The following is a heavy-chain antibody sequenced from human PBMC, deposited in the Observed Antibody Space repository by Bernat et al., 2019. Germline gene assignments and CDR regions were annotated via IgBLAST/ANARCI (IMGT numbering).Heavy chain of an antibody. CDR1: GFTLSDHY. D-gene: IGHD1-26*01. Sequence: EVQLVESGGGLVQPGGSLRLSCVGSGFTLSDHYMDWVRQTPGKGLEWIGRSKNKANSYPAEYAASLKGRFTISRDDSKNFLSLQMNSLQPAATAVYYCTRLERGGRSDYWGQGTLVTVSS. CDR3: TRLERGGRSDY. V-gene: IGHV3-72*01. J-gene: IGHJ4*02. CDR2: SKNKANSYPA.